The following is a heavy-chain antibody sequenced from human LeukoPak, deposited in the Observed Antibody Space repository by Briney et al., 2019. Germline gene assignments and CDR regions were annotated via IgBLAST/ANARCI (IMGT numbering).Heavy chain of an antibody. V-gene: IGHV4-34*01. Sequence: SETLSLTCAVYGGSFSGYYWSWIRQPPGKGLEWIGEINHSGSTNYNPSLKSRVTISVDTSKNQFSLKLSSVTAADTAVYYCATLRIATCLNRVDYWGQGTLVTVSS. CDR1: GGSFSGYY. CDR3: ATLRIATCLNRVDY. CDR2: INHSGST. D-gene: IGHD6-13*01. J-gene: IGHJ4*02.